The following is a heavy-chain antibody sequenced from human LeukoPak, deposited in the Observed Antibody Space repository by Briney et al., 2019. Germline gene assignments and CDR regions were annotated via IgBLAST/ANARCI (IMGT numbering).Heavy chain of an antibody. CDR2: ISYDGSNK. CDR1: GFTFSSYG. V-gene: IGHV3-30*03. J-gene: IGHJ4*02. CDR3: ATAGLEIQLWSPDY. D-gene: IGHD5-18*01. Sequence: GRSLRLSCAASGFTFSSYGIHWVRQAPGKGLEWVAVISYDGSNKYYADSVKGRFTISRDNSKNTLYLQMNSLRAEDTAVYYCATAGLEIQLWSPDYWGQGTLVTVSS.